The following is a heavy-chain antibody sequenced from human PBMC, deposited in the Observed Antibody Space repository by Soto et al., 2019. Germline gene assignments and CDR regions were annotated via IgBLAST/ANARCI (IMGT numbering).Heavy chain of an antibody. CDR3: TTVPPRYNWNYQRGQKVKVGLHGIYYFDY. CDR2: IKSKTDGGTT. D-gene: IGHD1-7*01. V-gene: IGHV3-15*07. CDR1: GFTFSNAW. Sequence: PGGSLRLSCAASGFTFSNAWMNWVRQAPGKGLEWVGRIKSKTDGGTTDYAAPVKGRFTISRDDSKNTLYLQMNSLKTEDTAVYYCTTVPPRYNWNYQRGQKVKVGLHGIYYFDYWGQGTLVTVSS. J-gene: IGHJ4*02.